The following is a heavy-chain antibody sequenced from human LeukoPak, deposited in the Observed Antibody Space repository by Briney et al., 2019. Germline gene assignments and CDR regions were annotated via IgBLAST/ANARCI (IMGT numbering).Heavy chain of an antibody. J-gene: IGHJ4*02. Sequence: GGSLRLSCAASGFTFGSYSMNWVRQAPGKGLEWVSSISSSSSYIYYADSVKGRFTISRDNAKNSLYLQMNSLRAEATAVYYCARGEMGYDILTGYYQRYFDYWGQGTLVTVSS. V-gene: IGHV3-21*01. D-gene: IGHD3-9*01. CDR3: ARGEMGYDILTGYYQRYFDY. CDR2: ISSSSSYI. CDR1: GFTFGSYS.